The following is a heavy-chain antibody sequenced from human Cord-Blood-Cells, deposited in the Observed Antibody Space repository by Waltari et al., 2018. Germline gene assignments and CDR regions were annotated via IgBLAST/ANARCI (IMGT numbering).Heavy chain of an antibody. V-gene: IGHV4-39*01. CDR3: ASMYYDFWSGYYDAFDI. CDR1: GGSISSSSYY. Sequence: QLQLQASGPGLVKPSETLSLTCTVSGGSISSSSYYWGWIRQTPGKGLEWIGSIYYSGSTYYNPSLKSRVTISVDTSKNQFSLKLSSVTAADTAVYYCASMYYDFWSGYYDAFDIWGQGTMVTVSS. D-gene: IGHD3-3*01. J-gene: IGHJ3*02. CDR2: IYYSGST.